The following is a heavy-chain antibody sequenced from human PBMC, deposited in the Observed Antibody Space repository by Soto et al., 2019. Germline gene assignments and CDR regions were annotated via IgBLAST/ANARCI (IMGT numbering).Heavy chain of an antibody. CDR1: GFTFSSYW. J-gene: IGHJ4*02. V-gene: IGHV3-74*01. CDR2: VSSDGSST. D-gene: IGHD5-18*01. Sequence: EVQLVESGGGLVQPGESLRLSCAASGFTFSSYWMHWIRQAPGKGLVWVSRVSSDGSSTVYATSVKGRLTISRDNAKNTLYLQMNSLSDEDTAVYYCARGLPTYSSFDSWGQGTLVTVSS. CDR3: ARGLPTYSSFDS.